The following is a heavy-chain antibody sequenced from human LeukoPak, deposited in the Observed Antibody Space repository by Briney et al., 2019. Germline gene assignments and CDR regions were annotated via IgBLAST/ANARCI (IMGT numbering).Heavy chain of an antibody. D-gene: IGHD3-22*01. CDR1: GGTFSSYA. J-gene: IGHJ4*02. Sequence: GASVKVSCKASGGTFSSYAISWVRQAPGQGLEWMGVISPSSGTTNYAQKFQGRVTMTSDTSTSTVYMELSSLRSEDTAIYYCARDTYYDSSGNDYWGQGTLVTVSS. CDR3: ARDTYYDSSGNDY. CDR2: ISPSSGTT. V-gene: IGHV1-46*01.